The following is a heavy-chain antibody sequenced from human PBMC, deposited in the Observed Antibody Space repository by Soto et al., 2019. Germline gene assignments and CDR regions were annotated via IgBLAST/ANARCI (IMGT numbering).Heavy chain of an antibody. CDR2: IRSKANSYAT. V-gene: IGHV3-73*01. CDR1: GFTFSGSA. CDR3: TRTPNYYDSSGYYG. D-gene: IGHD3-22*01. J-gene: IGHJ4*02. Sequence: PGGSLRLSCAASGFTFSGSAMHWVRQASGKGLEWVGRIRSKANSYATAYAASVKGRFTISRDDSKNTAYLQMNSLKTEDTAVYYCTRTPNYYDSSGYYGWGQGTLVTVSS.